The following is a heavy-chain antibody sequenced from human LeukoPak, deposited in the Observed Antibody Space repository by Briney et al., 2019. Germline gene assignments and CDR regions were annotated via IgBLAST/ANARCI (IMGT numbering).Heavy chain of an antibody. CDR1: GYTFTGYN. CDR2: INPNSGGT. J-gene: IGHJ5*02. CDR3: AREREEYYYGSGTSFGFDP. D-gene: IGHD3-10*01. V-gene: IGHV1-2*02. Sequence: ASVKVSCKASGYTFTGYNMHWVRQTPGQGLEWMGWINPNSGGTNYAQKFQGRVTMTRDTSISTAYMELSRLRSDDTAVYYCAREREEYYYGSGTSFGFDPWGQGTLVTVSS.